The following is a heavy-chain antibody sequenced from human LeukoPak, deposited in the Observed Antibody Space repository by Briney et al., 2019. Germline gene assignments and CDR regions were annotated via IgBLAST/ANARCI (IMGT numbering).Heavy chain of an antibody. CDR2: FDPEDSET. CDR1: GYTLTELS. V-gene: IGHV1-24*01. CDR3: ATGPIASYSSSWYGMDV. Sequence: ASVKVSCKVSGYTLTELSMHWVRQAPGKGLGWMGGFDPEDSETIYAQKFQGRVTMTEDTSTDTAYMEPSSLRSEDTAVYYCATGPIASYSSSWYGMDVWGQGTTVTVSS. D-gene: IGHD6-13*01. J-gene: IGHJ6*02.